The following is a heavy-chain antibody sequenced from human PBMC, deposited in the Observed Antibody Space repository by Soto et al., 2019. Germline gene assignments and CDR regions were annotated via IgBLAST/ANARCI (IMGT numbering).Heavy chain of an antibody. J-gene: IGHJ4*02. CDR2: IIPIFGTA. CDR3: ARSERSNWTFDY. V-gene: IGHV1-69*06. CDR1: GGTFSTYA. Sequence: RASVKVSCKASGGTFSTYAISWVRQAPGQGLEWMGGIIPIFGTANYAQKFQGRVTITADKSTSTAYMELSSLRSEDTAVYYCARSERSNWTFDYWGQGTLVTVSS. D-gene: IGHD1-20*01.